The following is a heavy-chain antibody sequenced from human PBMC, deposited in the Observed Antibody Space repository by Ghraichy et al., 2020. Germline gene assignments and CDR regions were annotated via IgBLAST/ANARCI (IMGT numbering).Heavy chain of an antibody. V-gene: IGHV1-18*01. J-gene: IGHJ5*02. D-gene: IGHD3-22*01. CDR2: ITAYNGNK. Sequence: ASVKVSCKASGYTFTDYGVSWVRQAPGQGLEWMGWITAYNGNKYYVEKLQDRVTMTTDRSTSTAYMELRSLRSDDTAVYYCARDRFKNYYDRGGYYPLDRWGQGTLVIVSS. CDR1: GYTFTDYG. CDR3: ARDRFKNYYDRGGYYPLDR.